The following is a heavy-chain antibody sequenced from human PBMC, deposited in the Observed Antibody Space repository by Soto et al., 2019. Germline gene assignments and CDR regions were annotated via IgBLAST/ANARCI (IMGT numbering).Heavy chain of an antibody. Sequence: QVQLQESGPGLVKPSETLSLTCTVSGGSIIPYYWSWIRQPPGKGLEWIGYIYYSGSTYYNSYLKSRVSMSLYTSKNQFSLKLSSVTAADAAVYYCERAMVEMATLGYLDAWGQGTMVTVSS. CDR2: IYYSGST. CDR3: ERAMVEMATLGYLDA. J-gene: IGHJ5*02. V-gene: IGHV4-59*01. CDR1: GGSIIPYY. D-gene: IGHD5-12*01.